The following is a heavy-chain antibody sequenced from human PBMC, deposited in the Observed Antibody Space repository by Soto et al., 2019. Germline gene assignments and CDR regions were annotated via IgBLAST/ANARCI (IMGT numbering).Heavy chain of an antibody. V-gene: IGHV4-4*07. CDR2: ISTSGNT. J-gene: IGHJ5*02. D-gene: IGHD3-16*01. Sequence: AETLSLTCSISVVSMRNSYWTWIRQSAGKGLEWIGRISTSGNTNYNPSLNSRLTMSVDTSKNQVSLKLTSVTAADTAVYYCARGGGVPALGDPWGQGTMVTVSS. CDR1: VVSMRNSY. CDR3: ARGGGVPALGDP.